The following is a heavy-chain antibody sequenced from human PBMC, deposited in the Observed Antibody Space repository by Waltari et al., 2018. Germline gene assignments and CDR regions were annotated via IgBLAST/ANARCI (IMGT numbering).Heavy chain of an antibody. J-gene: IGHJ5*02. V-gene: IGHV4-39*07. CDR1: GGSITNGSHY. CDR2: VYYSGKS. Sequence: QLQLQESGPGLVKPSETLSLTCTVSGGSITNGSHYWGWIRQPPGKGLAWIGSVYYSGKSHYNPSLKSRVAISVDTSKNQFSLKVTSVTAADTAVYYCARGGATRPWGSDRWGQGALVTVSS. CDR3: ARGGATRPWGSDR. D-gene: IGHD6-6*01.